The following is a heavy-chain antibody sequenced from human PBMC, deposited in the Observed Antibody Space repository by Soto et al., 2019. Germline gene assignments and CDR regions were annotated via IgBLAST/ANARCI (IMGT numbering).Heavy chain of an antibody. V-gene: IGHV3-23*01. D-gene: IGHD4-17*01. Sequence: GGSLRLSCAASGFTFYSYAMTWVRQAPGKALEWVSTISGSGDSTYYADSVKGRFSISRDNYKNTVSLQMNSLRAENTAVYFCARVWERTVTTRNYFYGIDVWGRGTTVTVSS. J-gene: IGHJ6*02. CDR2: ISGSGDST. CDR1: GFTFYSYA. CDR3: ARVWERTVTTRNYFYGIDV.